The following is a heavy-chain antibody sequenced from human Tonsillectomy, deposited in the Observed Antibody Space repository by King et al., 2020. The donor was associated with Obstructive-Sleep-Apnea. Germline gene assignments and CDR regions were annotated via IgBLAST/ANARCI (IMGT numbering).Heavy chain of an antibody. D-gene: IGHD1-26*01. CDR1: GGSISSRSYY. CDR2: IYYTGST. V-gene: IGHV4-30-4*01. CDR3: ARVGIVGPTRFDSYGLDV. J-gene: IGHJ6*02. Sequence: VQLQESGPGLVKPSQTLSLTCTVSGGSISSRSYYGSWIRQPPGEGLEWIGFIYYTGSTYYNPSFKRRVSITVDTSKNQFSLRLSSVTAADTAVYYCARVGIVGPTRFDSYGLDVWGQGTTVTVSS.